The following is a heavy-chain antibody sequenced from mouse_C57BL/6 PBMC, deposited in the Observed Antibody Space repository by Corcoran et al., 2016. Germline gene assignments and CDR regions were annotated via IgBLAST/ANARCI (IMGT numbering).Heavy chain of an antibody. CDR2: IYPGDGDT. J-gene: IGHJ3*01. D-gene: IGHD2-4*01. CDR1: GYAFSSYW. V-gene: IGHV1-80*01. CDR3: ARDGGYDYDWFAY. Sequence: QVQLQQSGAELVKPGASVKISCKASGYAFSSYWMNWVKQRPGKGLEGIGQIYPGDGDTNYNGKFKGKATLTADKSSSTAYMQLSSLTSEDSAVYFCARDGGYDYDWFAYWGQGTLVTVSA.